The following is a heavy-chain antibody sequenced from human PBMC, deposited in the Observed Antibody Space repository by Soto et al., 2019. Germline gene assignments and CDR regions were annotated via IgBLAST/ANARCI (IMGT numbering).Heavy chain of an antibody. CDR2: IWYDGSNK. J-gene: IGHJ5*02. V-gene: IGHV3-33*01. CDR3: ARPKASGYSSSWVLEFDX. CDR1: GFTFSSYG. Sequence: GGSLRLSCAASGFTFSSYGMHWVRQAPGKGLEWVAVIWYDGSNKYYADSVKGRFTISRDNSKNTLYLQMNSLRAEDTAVYYCARPKASGYSSSWVLEFDXWGQGTLVTVSS. D-gene: IGHD6-13*01.